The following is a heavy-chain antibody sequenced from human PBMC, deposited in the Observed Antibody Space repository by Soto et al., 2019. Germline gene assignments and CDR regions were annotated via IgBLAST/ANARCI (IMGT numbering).Heavy chain of an antibody. CDR1: GAGDTFSNYG. D-gene: IGHD1-1*01. CDR3: WRHDKTALPPLDS. V-gene: IGHV1-69*06. Sequence: QVHLVQSGAEVKSPGSAVKVSCEVSGAGDTFSNYGLNWMRQAPGQGLEWMGGTIPAFGTANYAQKFQGRVTITADTSTTTAYMELSSLRSDDTAVYYCWRHDKTALPPLDSWGQGTLVSVSS. CDR2: TIPAFGTA. J-gene: IGHJ4*02.